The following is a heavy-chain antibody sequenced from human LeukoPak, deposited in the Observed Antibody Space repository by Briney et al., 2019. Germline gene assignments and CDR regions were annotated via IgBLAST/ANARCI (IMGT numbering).Heavy chain of an antibody. CDR2: VNPTSGGT. D-gene: IGHD2-2*01. CDR3: ARAGPMPYDY. Sequence: ASVKVSCKTSGYTFTSYYMHWVRQAPRQGLEWMGWVNPTSGGTNYAQEFQGRVTMTRDTSISTAYMELSRLRSDDTAVYYCARAGPMPYDYWGQGTLVTVSS. V-gene: IGHV1-2*02. J-gene: IGHJ4*02. CDR1: GYTFTSYY.